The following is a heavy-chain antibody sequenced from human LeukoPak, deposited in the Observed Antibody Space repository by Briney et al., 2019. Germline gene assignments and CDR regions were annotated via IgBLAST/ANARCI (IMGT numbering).Heavy chain of an antibody. CDR3: AKDRYCSSTSCYYGFDP. V-gene: IGHV3-9*02. D-gene: IGHD2-2*01. CDR1: GFTPEEYA. CDR2: ISWNSGSI. J-gene: IGHJ5*02. Sequence: GGSLRLSCAASGFTPEEYAMHWVPQAPGKGLKWVSGISWNSGSIGNADSVKGRFSISRDKAKNSLYLQMNSLRAEDTALYYCAKDRYCSSTSCYYGFDPWRQGTLVTVSS.